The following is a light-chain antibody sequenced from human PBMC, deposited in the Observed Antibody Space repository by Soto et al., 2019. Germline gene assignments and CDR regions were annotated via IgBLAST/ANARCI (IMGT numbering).Light chain of an antibody. J-gene: IGKJ2*01. V-gene: IGKV1-39*01. CDR1: QNIDRY. Sequence: DIQMTQSPSSLSASVGDRVSISCRTSQNIDRYLNWYQQKPGKAPQVLISGAASLQSGVPSRFSGSGSGTEFTLTFSSLHPEDFATYFCQQSYSAPYTFGQGTRLEI. CDR3: QQSYSAPYT. CDR2: GAA.